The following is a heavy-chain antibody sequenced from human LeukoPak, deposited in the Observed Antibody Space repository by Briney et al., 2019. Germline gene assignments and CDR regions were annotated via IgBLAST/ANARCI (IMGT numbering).Heavy chain of an antibody. V-gene: IGHV3-33*01. J-gene: IGHJ4*02. Sequence: GGSLRLSCAGSGFTFGGYGMHWFRQTPGKGLEWVAAIAYDGSRAFYADSVKGRFTISRDNSKNTMSVQMDDLRAEDTAVYYCTRYNNDHFDYWGQGTLVTVSS. CDR2: IAYDGSRA. CDR3: TRYNNDHFDY. CDR1: GFTFGGYG. D-gene: IGHD1-14*01.